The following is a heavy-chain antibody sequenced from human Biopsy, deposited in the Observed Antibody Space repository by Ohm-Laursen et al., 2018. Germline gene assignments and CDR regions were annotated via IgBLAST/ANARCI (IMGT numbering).Heavy chain of an antibody. CDR1: GRSISNNNYY. CDR3: ARDYDTSGYYYVS. CDR2: IFYRGST. D-gene: IGHD3-22*01. J-gene: IGHJ5*02. Sequence: SQTLSLTCTVSGRSISNNNYYWGWIRQPPGKGLEWIGSIFYRGSTHYKPSLKSRVNISVDASKTQFSLKLNSVTAADTAVYYCARDYDTSGYYYVSWGQGTLVTVSS. V-gene: IGHV4-39*01.